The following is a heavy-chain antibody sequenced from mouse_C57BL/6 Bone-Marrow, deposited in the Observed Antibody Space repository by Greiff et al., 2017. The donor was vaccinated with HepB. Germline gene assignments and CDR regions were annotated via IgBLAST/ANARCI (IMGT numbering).Heavy chain of an antibody. CDR1: GYTFTSYW. CDR2: IHPNSGST. D-gene: IGHD1-1*01. CDR3: ARCSSYDWYFDV. V-gene: IGHV1-64*01. Sequence: VQLQQPGAELVKPGASVKLSCKASGYTFTSYWMHWVKQRPGQGLEWIGMIHPNSGSTNYNEKFKSKATLTVDKSSSTAYMQLSSLTSEDSAVYYCARCSSYDWYFDVWGTGTTVTVSS. J-gene: IGHJ1*03.